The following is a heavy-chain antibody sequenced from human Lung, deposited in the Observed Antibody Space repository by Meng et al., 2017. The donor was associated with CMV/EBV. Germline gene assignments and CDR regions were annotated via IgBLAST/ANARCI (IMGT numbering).Heavy chain of an antibody. Sequence: ASXXVSXKASGHRFTDYYIHWVRQAPGQGLEWMGWINPDSGGTRYSQKFQYRVTMTRDTSINTAYMELSRLRSDDTAVYYCSRGAPFFRDAFDLWGQGTMVTVSS. D-gene: IGHD3-16*01. CDR2: INPDSGGT. CDR3: SRGAPFFRDAFDL. CDR1: GHRFTDYY. J-gene: IGHJ3*01. V-gene: IGHV1-2*02.